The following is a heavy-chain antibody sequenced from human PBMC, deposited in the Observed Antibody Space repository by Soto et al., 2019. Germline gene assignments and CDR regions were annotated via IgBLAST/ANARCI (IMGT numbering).Heavy chain of an antibody. J-gene: IGHJ4*02. D-gene: IGHD3-3*01. Sequence: PGASLKISCKGSGYTFTSYWLAWVRQMPGKGLEWMGIVYPGEYDTRYSPSFQGQVTISADKSTSTAYLQWSSLEASNTAMYYRPRRGAFYDHWSGSNGESDYWGQGTLVTASS. CDR1: GYTFTSYW. CDR2: VYPGEYDT. CDR3: PRRGAFYDHWSGSNGESDY. V-gene: IGHV5-51*01.